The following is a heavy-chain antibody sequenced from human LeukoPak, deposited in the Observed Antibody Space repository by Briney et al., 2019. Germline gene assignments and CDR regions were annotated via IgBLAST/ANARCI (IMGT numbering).Heavy chain of an antibody. J-gene: IGHJ4*02. V-gene: IGHV5-51*01. Sequence: GESLKISFKGSGYSFANYWIGWVRQMPGKGLEWMGIIYPGDSDTRYSPSFQGQVTISADKSISTAYLQWSSLKASDTAMYYCARKTKYDAPASDWGQGTLVTVSS. CDR3: ARKTKYDAPASD. CDR1: GYSFANYW. D-gene: IGHD3-3*01. CDR2: IYPGDSDT.